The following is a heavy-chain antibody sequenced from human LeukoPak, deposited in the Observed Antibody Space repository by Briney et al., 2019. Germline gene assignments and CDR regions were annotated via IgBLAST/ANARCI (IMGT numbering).Heavy chain of an antibody. J-gene: IGHJ4*02. CDR1: GFTFSSYS. Sequence: GGSLRLSCAASGFTFSSYSMNWVRQAPGKGLEWVANIKQDGSEKYYVDSVKGRFTISRDNAKNSLYLQMNSLRAEDTAVYYCARAAPSYYYDSSGYYRYWGQGTLVTVSS. CDR3: ARAAPSYYYDSSGYYRY. CDR2: IKQDGSEK. D-gene: IGHD3-22*01. V-gene: IGHV3-7*01.